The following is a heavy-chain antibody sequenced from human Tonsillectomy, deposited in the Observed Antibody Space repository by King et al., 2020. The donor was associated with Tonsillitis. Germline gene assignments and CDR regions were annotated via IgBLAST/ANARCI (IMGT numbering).Heavy chain of an antibody. V-gene: IGHV4-34*01. Sequence: VQLQQWGAGLLKPSETLSLTCAVYGGSFSAYYWSWIRQPPGKGMEWIGEISHSGNTNYNPSLKSRVTISVDASKNLFSLNLSSVTAADTAVYYCAIGDFDPWGQGTLVTVSS. CDR3: AIGDFDP. CDR2: ISHSGNT. J-gene: IGHJ5*02. CDR1: GGSFSAYY.